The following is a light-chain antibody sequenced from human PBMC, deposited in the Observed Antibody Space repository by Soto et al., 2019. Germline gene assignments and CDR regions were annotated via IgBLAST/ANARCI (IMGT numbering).Light chain of an antibody. CDR2: GAS. J-gene: IGKJ5*01. CDR1: QSVSSSY. CDR3: QQYNNWPIT. Sequence: EIVLTQSPGTVSLSPGERATLSCRASQSVSSSYLAWYQQKPGQAPRLLIYGASSRATGIPDRFSGSGSVTEFALTISSLQSEDFAVYYCQQYNNWPITFGQGTRLE. V-gene: IGKV3-20*01.